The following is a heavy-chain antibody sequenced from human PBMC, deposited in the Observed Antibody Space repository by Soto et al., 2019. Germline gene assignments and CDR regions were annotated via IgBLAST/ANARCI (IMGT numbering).Heavy chain of an antibody. CDR1: GYTFTSYG. D-gene: IGHD3-3*01. CDR3: ARGTEGLRFLGGMDV. J-gene: IGHJ6*02. V-gene: IGHV1-18*04. Sequence: ASVKVSCKASGYTFTSYGISWVRQAPGQGLEWMGWISAYNGNTNYAQKLQGRVTMTTDTSTSTAYMELRSLRSDDTAVYYCARGTEGLRFLGGMDVWGQGTTVTVSS. CDR2: ISAYNGNT.